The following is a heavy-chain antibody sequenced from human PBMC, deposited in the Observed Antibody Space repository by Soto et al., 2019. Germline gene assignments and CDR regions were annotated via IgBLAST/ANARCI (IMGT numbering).Heavy chain of an antibody. J-gene: IGHJ4*02. Sequence: PSDTLSLTCTVSGGSISSSSYYWGWIRQPPGKGLEWIGSIYYSGSTYYNPSLKSRVTISVDTSKNQFSLKLSSVTAADTAVYYCAGHYHAMLGYWCQRCLLTISS. V-gene: IGHV4-39*01. CDR1: GGSISSSSYY. CDR3: AGHYHAMLGY. CDR2: IYYSGST. D-gene: IGHD2-2*01.